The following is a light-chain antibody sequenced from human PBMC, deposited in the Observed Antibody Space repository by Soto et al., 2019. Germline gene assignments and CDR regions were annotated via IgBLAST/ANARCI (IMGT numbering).Light chain of an antibody. CDR1: QSVRNNY. CDR3: QQYGSSAIT. V-gene: IGKV3-20*01. CDR2: DAS. J-gene: IGKJ5*01. Sequence: EIVLTQSPGTLSLSPGERATLSCRASQSVRNNYLAWYQQKPGQAPRLLIYDASSRATGIPDRFSGSGSGTDFTLTISRLEREDFAVYYCQQYGSSAITFGQGTRLEIK.